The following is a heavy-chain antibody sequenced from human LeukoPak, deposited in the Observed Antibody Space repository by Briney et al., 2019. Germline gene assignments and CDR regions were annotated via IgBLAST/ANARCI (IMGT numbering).Heavy chain of an antibody. Sequence: ASVKVSCKASGYTFTSYYMHWVRQAPGQGLEWMGIINPSGGSTSYAQKFQGRVTMTRDTSTSTVYMELSSLRSEDTAVYYCASHYLEAQSFDYWGQGTLVTVSS. CDR2: INPSGGST. CDR1: GYTFTSYY. V-gene: IGHV1-46*01. J-gene: IGHJ4*02. CDR3: ASHYLEAQSFDY. D-gene: IGHD3-10*01.